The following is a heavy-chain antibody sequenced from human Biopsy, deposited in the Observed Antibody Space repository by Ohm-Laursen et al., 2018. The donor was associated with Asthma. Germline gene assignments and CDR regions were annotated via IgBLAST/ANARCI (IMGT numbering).Heavy chain of an antibody. V-gene: IGHV1-3*01. Sequence: SVSVSCTVSGYTFISYAIHWVRQAPGQRLEWMGWINAGNGNTKYSQKFQGRVTITRDTSASTAYMELSSLRSEDTAVYYCARDFLFQHGSSWYYYYYGMDVWGQGTTVTVSS. CDR1: GYTFISYA. CDR3: ARDFLFQHGSSWYYYYYGMDV. J-gene: IGHJ6*02. D-gene: IGHD6-13*01. CDR2: INAGNGNT.